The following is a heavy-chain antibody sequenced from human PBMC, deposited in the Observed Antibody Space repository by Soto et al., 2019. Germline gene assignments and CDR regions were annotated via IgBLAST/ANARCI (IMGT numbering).Heavy chain of an antibody. J-gene: IGHJ4*02. CDR1: GGSISSSSYY. CDR3: ASRADFDWLLSFDY. D-gene: IGHD3-9*01. V-gene: IGHV4-39*01. CDR2: IYYSGST. Sequence: QLQLQESGPGLVKPSETLSLTCTVSGGSISSSSYYWGWIRQPPGKGLEWIGSIYYSGSTYYNPSLKSRVTISVDTSKNQFSLKLSSVTAADTAVYYCASRADFDWLLSFDYWGQGTLVTVSS.